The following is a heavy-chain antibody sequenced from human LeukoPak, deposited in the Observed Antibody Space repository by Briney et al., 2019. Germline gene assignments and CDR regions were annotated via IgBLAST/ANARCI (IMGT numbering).Heavy chain of an antibody. D-gene: IGHD2-15*01. CDR2: IYYSGST. J-gene: IGHJ4*02. Sequence: SETLSLTCTVSGGSISSYYWSWIRQPPGKGLEWIGYIYYSGSTYYNPSLRSRVTISVDTSKNQFSLKLSSVTAADTAVYYCASTCSGGSCYSPAEIDYWGQGTLVTVSS. CDR1: GGSISSYY. CDR3: ASTCSGGSCYSPAEIDY. V-gene: IGHV4-59*12.